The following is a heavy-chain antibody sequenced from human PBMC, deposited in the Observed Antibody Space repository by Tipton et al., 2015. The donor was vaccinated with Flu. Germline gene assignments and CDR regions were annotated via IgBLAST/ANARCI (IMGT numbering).Heavy chain of an antibody. CDR3: ATFPQVFSFDGTEYHPKFAYFHL. CDR2: VYYSGRS. D-gene: IGHD2-8*02. Sequence: TLSLTCTVSGDSISSYYWTWVRQPPGKVLEWIGDVYYSGRSNYRPSLNSRVTMSTDTSLNQVSLTLSSVTAADTAVYYCATFPQVFSFDGTEYHPKFAYFHLWGRGTLVTVSS. J-gene: IGHJ2*01. V-gene: IGHV4-59*08. CDR1: GDSISSYY.